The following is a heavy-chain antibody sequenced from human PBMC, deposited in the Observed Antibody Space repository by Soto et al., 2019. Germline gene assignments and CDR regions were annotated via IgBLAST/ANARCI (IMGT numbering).Heavy chain of an antibody. V-gene: IGHV1-46*01. Sequence: QVQLVQSGAEVKKPGASVKVSCKASGYTFTSYYVHWVRQAPGQGLEWMGVMNPSGGATTYAQKFQGGVTMTRDTSTSTVYMELRSLRSEDTAVYYCARERMGHYCGMDVWGQGTTVTVSS. CDR1: GYTFTSYY. CDR3: ARERMGHYCGMDV. J-gene: IGHJ6*02. CDR2: MNPSGGAT.